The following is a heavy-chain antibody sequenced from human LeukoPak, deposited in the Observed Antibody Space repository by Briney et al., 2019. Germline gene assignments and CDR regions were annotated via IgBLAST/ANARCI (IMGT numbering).Heavy chain of an antibody. CDR3: LNMYKYEVSLTLDY. CDR2: IWYDGSNE. J-gene: IGHJ4*02. CDR1: GFIFSNYG. D-gene: IGHD3-22*01. V-gene: IGHV3-33*01. Sequence: GGSLTLSCGASGFIFSNYGVHCLRQAPGKGLEWVALIWYDGSNEYYADSVKGRFTISRDTSTNTLYLQMNSLRAEDTAVYYCLNMYKYEVSLTLDYWGQGTLVTVSS.